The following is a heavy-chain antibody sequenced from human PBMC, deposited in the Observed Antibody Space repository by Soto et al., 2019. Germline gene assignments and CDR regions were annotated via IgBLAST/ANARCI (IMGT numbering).Heavy chain of an antibody. CDR3: ARDPRGGSITISMDV. J-gene: IGHJ6*03. Sequence: GWSLRLSCAASGFTFSSYWMSWVRQAPGTGLEWVANIRHDGSEKYYVDSVRGRFTISRDNAKNSLYLHMNSLRAEDTAVYYCARDPRGGSITISMDVWGKGTTVTVSS. CDR1: GFTFSSYW. V-gene: IGHV3-7*05. CDR2: IRHDGSEK. D-gene: IGHD3-3*01.